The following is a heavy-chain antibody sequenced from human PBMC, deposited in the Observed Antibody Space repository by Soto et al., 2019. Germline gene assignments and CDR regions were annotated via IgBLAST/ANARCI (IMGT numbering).Heavy chain of an antibody. D-gene: IGHD2-15*01. J-gene: IGHJ6*02. Sequence: QVQLVESGGGVVQPGRSLRLSCAASGFTFSSYGMHWVRQAPGKGLEWVAVIWYDGTNKYYADSVKGRFIISRDNSKNTLYLQMNSLRAEDPAVYYCARGGSEGHYYYYNDLDVWGQGTTVTVSS. CDR2: IWYDGTNK. CDR1: GFTFSSYG. CDR3: ARGGSEGHYYYYNDLDV. V-gene: IGHV3-33*01.